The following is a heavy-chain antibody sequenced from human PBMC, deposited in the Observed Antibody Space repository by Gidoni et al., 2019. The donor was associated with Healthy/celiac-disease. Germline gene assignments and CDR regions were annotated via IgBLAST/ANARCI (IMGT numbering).Heavy chain of an antibody. CDR3: AKSRMGGVVIAPFDY. J-gene: IGHJ4*02. CDR2: ISGSGGST. V-gene: IGHV3-23*01. CDR1: GFTFSRYA. D-gene: IGHD2-21*01. Sequence: EVQLLESGGGLVQPGGSLRLSCAASGFTFSRYAMSWVRQAPGKGLEWVSAISGSGGSTYYADSVKGRFTISRDNSKNTLYLQMNSLRAEDTAVYYCAKSRMGGVVIAPFDYWGQGTLVTVLS.